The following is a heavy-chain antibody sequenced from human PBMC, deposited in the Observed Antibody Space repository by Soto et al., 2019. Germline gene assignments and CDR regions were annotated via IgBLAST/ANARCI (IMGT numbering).Heavy chain of an antibody. CDR2: IWYDGSNK. CDR1: GFTFSSYG. CDR3: ARLVYTRGSYHFDY. J-gene: IGHJ4*02. D-gene: IGHD1-26*01. V-gene: IGHV3-33*01. Sequence: GGSLRLSCAASGFTFSSYGMHWVRQAPGKGLEWVAVIWYDGSNKYYADSVKGRFTISRDNSKNTLYLQMNSLRAEDTAVYYCARLVYTRGSYHFDYWGQGTLVTVSS.